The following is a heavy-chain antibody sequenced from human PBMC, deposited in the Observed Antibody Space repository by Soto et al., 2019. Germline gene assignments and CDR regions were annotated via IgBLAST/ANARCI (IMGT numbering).Heavy chain of an antibody. V-gene: IGHV4-34*01. Sequence: SETLSRTCAVYGGSFSGYYWSWIRQPPGKGLEWIGEINHSGSTNYNPSLKSRVTISVDTSKNQFSLKLSSVTAADTAVYYCASVAYGSGSCVVNFQHWGQGTLVTVSS. D-gene: IGHD3-10*01. CDR2: INHSGST. CDR3: ASVAYGSGSCVVNFQH. J-gene: IGHJ1*01. CDR1: GGSFSGYY.